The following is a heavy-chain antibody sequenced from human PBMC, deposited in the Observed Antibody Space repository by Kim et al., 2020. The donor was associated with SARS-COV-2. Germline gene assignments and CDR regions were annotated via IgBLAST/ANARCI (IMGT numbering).Heavy chain of an antibody. CDR2: IYYSGST. CDR1: GGSVSSGSYY. CDR3: ATTRTISSGYYYFDY. D-gene: IGHD3-22*01. V-gene: IGHV4-61*01. Sequence: SETLSLTCTVSGGSVSSGSYYWSWIRQPPGKGLEWIGYIYYSGSTNYNPSLKSRVTISVDTSKNQFSLKLSSVTSADTAVYYCATTRTISSGYYYFDYWGQGTLVTVSS. J-gene: IGHJ4*02.